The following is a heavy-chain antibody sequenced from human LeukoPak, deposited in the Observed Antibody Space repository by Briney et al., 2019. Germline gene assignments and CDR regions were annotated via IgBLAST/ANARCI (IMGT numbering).Heavy chain of an antibody. CDR1: GFTFSSYS. CDR2: ISSSSSYI. J-gene: IGHJ3*02. V-gene: IGHV3-21*01. Sequence: GGSLRLSCAASGFTFSSYSMNWVRQAPGKGLEWVSSISSSSSYIYYADSVKGRFTISRDNAKNSLYLQMNSLRAEDTAVYYCARSLITVTPAFDIWGQGTMVTVSS. CDR3: ARSLITVTPAFDI. D-gene: IGHD4-11*01.